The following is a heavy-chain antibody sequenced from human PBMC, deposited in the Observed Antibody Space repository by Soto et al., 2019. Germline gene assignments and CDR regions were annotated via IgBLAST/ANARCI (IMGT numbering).Heavy chain of an antibody. CDR3: ARDRGIAAADKDYYYYGMDV. J-gene: IGHJ6*02. V-gene: IGHV1-18*01. Sequence: ASVKVSCKASGYTFTSYGISWVRQAPGQGLEWMGWISAYNGNTNYAQKLQGRVTMTTDTSTSTAYMELRSLRSDDTAMYYCARDRGIAAADKDYYYYGMDVWGQGTTVTVSS. D-gene: IGHD6-13*01. CDR2: ISAYNGNT. CDR1: GYTFTSYG.